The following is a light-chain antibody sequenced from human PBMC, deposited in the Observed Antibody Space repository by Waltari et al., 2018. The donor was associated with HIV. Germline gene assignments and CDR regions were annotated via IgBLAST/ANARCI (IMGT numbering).Light chain of an antibody. V-gene: IGLV3-19*01. CDR1: NLRTYY. Sequence: SSELTQDPAVSVALGQTVKITCQGDNLRTYYASWYQQKPGQAPVLVSYGKNRRPSEIPDRFSSSASRNKAFLTITGAQAEDEADYYCKTRDRSGNLYVFGTGTTVTVL. CDR2: GKN. CDR3: KTRDRSGNLYV. J-gene: IGLJ1*01.